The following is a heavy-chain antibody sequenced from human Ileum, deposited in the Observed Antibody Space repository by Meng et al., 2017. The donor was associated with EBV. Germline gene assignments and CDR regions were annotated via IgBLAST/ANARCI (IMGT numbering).Heavy chain of an antibody. CDR1: GGCFSGYY. J-gene: IGHJ5*02. Sequence: QVQLKQWGAGLLKPSETLSLTCAVYGGCFSGYYWSWIRQSPGKGLEWIGEINHSGSTNYNPSLKSRVTISVDTSKNQFSLKLTSVTAADTAVYYCAREARSSGYHPGIGPWGQGTLVTVSS. D-gene: IGHD3-22*01. CDR3: AREARSSGYHPGIGP. V-gene: IGHV4-34*02. CDR2: INHSGST.